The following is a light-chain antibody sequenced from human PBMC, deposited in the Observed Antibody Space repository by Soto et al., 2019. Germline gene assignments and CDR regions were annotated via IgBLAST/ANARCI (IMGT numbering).Light chain of an antibody. V-gene: IGKV3-11*01. J-gene: IGKJ4*02. CDR3: HQYENLPRT. CDR2: YTS. Sequence: EILLTQSRATLSSSAGETATLSFDASHYISTSLNWYQHKPGQAPKLLIYYTSNRDTSIPARFSGSGSGTDFTFTISSLEPEDFAIYYCHQYENLPRTFGGGTKVDIK. CDR1: HYISTS.